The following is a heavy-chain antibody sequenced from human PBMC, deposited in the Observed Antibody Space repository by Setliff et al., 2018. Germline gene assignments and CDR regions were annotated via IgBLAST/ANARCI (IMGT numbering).Heavy chain of an antibody. CDR3: ARYRVVPAALNWFDP. CDR2: IIPIFGTA. V-gene: IGHV1-69*06. CDR1: GGTFSSYA. J-gene: IGHJ5*02. Sequence: ASVKVSCKASGGTFSSYAISWVRQAPGQGLEWMGRIIPIFGTANYAQKFQGRVTITADKSTSTAYMELSCLRSEDTAVYYCARYRVVPAALNWFDPWGQGTLVTVSS. D-gene: IGHD2-2*01.